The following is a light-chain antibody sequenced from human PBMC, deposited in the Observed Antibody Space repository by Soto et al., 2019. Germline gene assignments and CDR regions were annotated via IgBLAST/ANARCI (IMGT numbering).Light chain of an antibody. V-gene: IGLV2-14*01. CDR3: YSYTSSSTWV. J-gene: IGLJ3*02. Sequence: QSALTQPASVSGSPEQSIAISCTGTSNDVGGYNYVSWYQQHPGKAPKLIIYEVSYRPSGVSNRFSGSKSDNTASLTISGLQAEDEADYYCYSYTSSSTWVFGGGTKLTVL. CDR2: EVS. CDR1: SNDVGGYNY.